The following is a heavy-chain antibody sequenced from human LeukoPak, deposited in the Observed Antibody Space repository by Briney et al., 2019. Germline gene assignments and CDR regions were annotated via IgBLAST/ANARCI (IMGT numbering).Heavy chain of an antibody. J-gene: IGHJ1*01. CDR2: ITGSGGNT. Sequence: GGSLRLSCAASGFTFSSYGMNCVRQAPGKGLEWVSGITGSGGNTYYADSVKGRFTISRDNSRDTLYLQMNSLRVEDTAVYYCAKHLKDSAWYEGWGQGTLVTVSS. V-gene: IGHV3-23*01. D-gene: IGHD6-13*01. CDR1: GFTFSSYG. CDR3: AKHLKDSAWYEG.